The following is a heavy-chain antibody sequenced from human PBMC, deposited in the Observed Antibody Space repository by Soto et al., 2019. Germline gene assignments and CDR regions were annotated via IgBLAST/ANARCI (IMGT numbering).Heavy chain of an antibody. CDR2: INPNSGNT. V-gene: IGHV1-2*02. CDR3: ARVQEGGFDY. Sequence: ASVKVSCKASGYTFTGYYMHWVRQAPGQGLEWMGWINPNSGNTKYSQKFQGRVTITRDTSASTAYMELSSLRSEDTAVYYCARVQEGGFDYWGQGTLVTVSS. CDR1: GYTFTGYY. J-gene: IGHJ4*02.